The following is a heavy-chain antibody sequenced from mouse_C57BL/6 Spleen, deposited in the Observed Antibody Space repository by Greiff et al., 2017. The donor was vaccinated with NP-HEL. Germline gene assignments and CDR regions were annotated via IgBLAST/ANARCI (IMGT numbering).Heavy chain of an antibody. CDR1: GFTFSSYT. CDR3: ARHTLSITTVPAY. D-gene: IGHD1-1*01. V-gene: IGHV5-9*01. CDR2: ISGGGGNT. J-gene: IGHJ3*01. Sequence: EVQRVESGGGLVKPGGSLKLSCAASGFTFSSYTMSWVRQTPEKRLEWVATISGGGGNTYYPDSVKGRFTISRDNAKNTLYPQMSSLRSEDTALYYCARHTLSITTVPAYWGQGTLVTVSA.